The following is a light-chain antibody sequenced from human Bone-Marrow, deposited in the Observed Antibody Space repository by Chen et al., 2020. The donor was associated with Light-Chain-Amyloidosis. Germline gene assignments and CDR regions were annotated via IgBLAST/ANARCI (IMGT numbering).Light chain of an antibody. CDR1: SLRSYY. Sequence: SELTQDPAVSVALGQTVRITCQGDSLRSYYPSWYQQKPGKAHVLVIYDKNNRPSGIPDRFSSSSSGNTASLTITGAQAEDEADYYCNSRDSSGNHLVFGGGTKLTVL. CDR2: DKN. J-gene: IGLJ2*01. CDR3: NSRDSSGNHLV. V-gene: IGLV3-19*01.